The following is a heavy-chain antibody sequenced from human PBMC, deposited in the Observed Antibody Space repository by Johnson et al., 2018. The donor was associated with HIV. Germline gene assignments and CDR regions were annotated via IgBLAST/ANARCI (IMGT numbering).Heavy chain of an antibody. CDR2: IQQDGSEK. CDR1: GFTFSSYW. V-gene: IGHV3-7*04. D-gene: IGHD6-19*01. Sequence: VQLVESGGGLVQPGGSLRLSCAASGFTFSSYWMSWVRQAPGKGLEWVANIQQDGSEKYYVDSVKGRFTISRDNSKNTLYLQMNSLRAEDTAVYYCAKVAVPYEDDAFDIWGQGTMVTVSS. CDR3: AKVAVPYEDDAFDI. J-gene: IGHJ3*02.